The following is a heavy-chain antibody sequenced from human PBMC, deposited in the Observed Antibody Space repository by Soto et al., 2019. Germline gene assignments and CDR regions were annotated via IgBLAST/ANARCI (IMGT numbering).Heavy chain of an antibody. J-gene: IGHJ4*02. Sequence: QVQLVESGGGVVQPGRSLRLSCAASGFTFSSYAMLWVRQAPGKGLEWVAVISYDGSNKYYADSVKGRFTISRDNSKNTLYLQMNSLRAEDTAVYYCARVPSSSGRAHFDYWGQGTLVTVSS. D-gene: IGHD2-15*01. CDR2: ISYDGSNK. V-gene: IGHV3-30-3*01. CDR1: GFTFSSYA. CDR3: ARVPSSSGRAHFDY.